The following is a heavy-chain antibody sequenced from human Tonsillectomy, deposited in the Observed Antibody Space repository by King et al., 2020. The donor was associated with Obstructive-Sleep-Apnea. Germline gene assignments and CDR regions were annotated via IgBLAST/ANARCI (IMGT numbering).Heavy chain of an antibody. CDR1: GYSFTSYW. CDR3: ARLLSSRGNYYGMDV. J-gene: IGHJ6*02. D-gene: IGHD1-26*01. Sequence: VQLVESGAEVKKPGESLKISCKGSGYSFTSYWIGWVRQMPGKGLEWMGIIYPGDSDTRYSPSFQGQVTISADKSISTAYLQWSSLKASDTAMYYSARLLSSRGNYYGMDVWGQGTTVTVSS. CDR2: IYPGDSDT. V-gene: IGHV5-51*01.